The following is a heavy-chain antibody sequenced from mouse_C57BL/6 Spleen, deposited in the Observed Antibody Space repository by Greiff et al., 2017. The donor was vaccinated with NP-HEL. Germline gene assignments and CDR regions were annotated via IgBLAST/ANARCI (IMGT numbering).Heavy chain of an antibody. CDR1: GFTFSSYA. V-gene: IGHV5-9-1*02. D-gene: IGHD2-3*01. CDR3: TRIYDGSRGYFDY. CDR2: ISSGGDYI. Sequence: EVQLMESGEGLVKPGGSLKLSCAASGFTFSSYAMSWVRQTPEKRLEWVAYISSGGDYIYYADTVKGRFTISRDNARNTLYLQMSSLKSEDTAMYYCTRIYDGSRGYFDYWGQGTTLTVSS. J-gene: IGHJ2*01.